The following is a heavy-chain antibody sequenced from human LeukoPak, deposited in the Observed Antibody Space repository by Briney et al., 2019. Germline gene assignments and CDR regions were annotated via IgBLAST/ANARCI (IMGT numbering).Heavy chain of an antibody. J-gene: IGHJ5*02. Sequence: PSETLSLTCTVSGGSISSSSYYWGWIRQPPGKGLEWIGSIYYSGSTYYNPSLKSRVTISVDTSKNQFSLKLSSVTAADTAVYYCARHYWNYPMSDPWGQGTLVTVSS. CDR2: IYYSGST. V-gene: IGHV4-39*01. CDR1: GGSISSSSYY. CDR3: ARHYWNYPMSDP. D-gene: IGHD1-7*01.